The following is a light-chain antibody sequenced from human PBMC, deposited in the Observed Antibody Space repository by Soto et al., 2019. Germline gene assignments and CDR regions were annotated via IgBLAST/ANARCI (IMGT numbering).Light chain of an antibody. CDR2: GAS. V-gene: IGKV3-20*01. CDR1: QSVSNNY. Sequence: DIVLPQSQGTLSLSPGERATLSCRASQSVSNNYLAWYQQKPGQAPRLLIYGASNRATGIPDRFSGSGSGTDFTLTISRLEPEDFAVYYCQQYGSSGTFGQGTNVDIK. CDR3: QQYGSSGT. J-gene: IGKJ1*01.